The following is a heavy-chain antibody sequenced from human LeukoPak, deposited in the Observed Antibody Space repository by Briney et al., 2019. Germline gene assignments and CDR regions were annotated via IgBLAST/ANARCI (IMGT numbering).Heavy chain of an antibody. CDR3: ASSYCSSTSCLKIFDY. V-gene: IGHV4-30-4*01. J-gene: IGHJ4*02. D-gene: IGHD2-2*01. CDR1: GRSISSGDYY. CDR2: IYYSGST. Sequence: SHTLSLTCTVSGRSISSGDYYWSWIRQPPGRGLEWIGYIYYSGSTYYNPSLKSRVTISVDTSKNQFSLKLSSVTAADTAVYYCASSYCSSTSCLKIFDYWGQGTLVTVSS.